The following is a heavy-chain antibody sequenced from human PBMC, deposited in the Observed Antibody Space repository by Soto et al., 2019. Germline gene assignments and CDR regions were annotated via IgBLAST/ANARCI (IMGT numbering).Heavy chain of an antibody. Sequence: PGGSLRLSCAVSGFTVSNNYMSWVRQAPGKGLEGVSVIYSGGYTAYGDSVKGRFTISRDNAKNSLYLQMNSLRAEDTAVYYCARVALGATPNDAFDIWGQGTMVTVS. D-gene: IGHD1-26*01. J-gene: IGHJ3*02. CDR1: GFTVSNNY. CDR2: IYSGGYT. V-gene: IGHV3-53*01. CDR3: ARVALGATPNDAFDI.